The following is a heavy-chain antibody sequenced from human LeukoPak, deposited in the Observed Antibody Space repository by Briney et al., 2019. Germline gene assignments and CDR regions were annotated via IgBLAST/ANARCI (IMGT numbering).Heavy chain of an antibody. CDR3: ARSGHSYGTYYFDY. Sequence: SETLSLTSTVSSDSISSYYWSWIRQSPGKGLEWIGYIYFCGGTIYNPSLKSRVTISVDTSENQFSLKLRSVTAADTAVYYCARSGHSYGTYYFDYWGQRSLVTVSS. CDR1: SDSISSYY. D-gene: IGHD5-18*01. J-gene: IGHJ4*02. V-gene: IGHV4-59*01. CDR2: IYFCGGT.